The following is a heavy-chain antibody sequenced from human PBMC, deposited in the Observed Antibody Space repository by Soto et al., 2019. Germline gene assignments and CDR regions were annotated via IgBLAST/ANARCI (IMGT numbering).Heavy chain of an antibody. V-gene: IGHV1-46*01. J-gene: IGHJ3*02. CDR2: INPSGGST. CDR1: GYTFTSYY. Sequence: GASVKVSCKASGYTFTSYYMHWVRQAPGQGLEWMGIINPSGGSTSYAQKFQGRVTMTRDTSTSTVYMELSSLRSEDTAVYYCAAYCSGGRCYPRAFDIWGQGTMVTVSS. CDR3: AAYCSGGRCYPRAFDI. D-gene: IGHD2-15*01.